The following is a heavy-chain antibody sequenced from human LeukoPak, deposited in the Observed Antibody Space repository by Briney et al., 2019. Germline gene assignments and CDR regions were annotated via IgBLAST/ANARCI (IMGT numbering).Heavy chain of an antibody. CDR2: IIGSGGST. Sequence: PGGSLRLSCAASGFTFSSYAMSWVRQAQGQGLEWVSAIIGSGGSTYYADFVKGWSTTSRDNSKNPLYLQMNSLRAEDTAVYYCAKDSNDFWSGYYPAGYFDYWGQGTLVTVSS. J-gene: IGHJ4*02. CDR3: AKDSNDFWSGYYPAGYFDY. CDR1: GFTFSSYA. V-gene: IGHV3-23*01. D-gene: IGHD3-3*01.